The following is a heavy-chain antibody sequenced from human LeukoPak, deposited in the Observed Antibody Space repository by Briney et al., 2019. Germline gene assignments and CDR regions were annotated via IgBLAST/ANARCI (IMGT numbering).Heavy chain of an antibody. J-gene: IGHJ4*02. Sequence: TSENLSLTCTVSGGSISSSSYYWGWIRQPPGKGLEWIGSIYYSGSTYYNPSLKSRVTISVDTSKNQFSLKLSSVTAADTAVYYCARHNIDIVVVPAASTTTAYASSIDYWGQGTLVTVSS. CDR2: IYYSGST. D-gene: IGHD2-2*01. CDR3: ARHNIDIVVVPAASTTTAYASSIDY. CDR1: GGSISSSSYY. V-gene: IGHV4-39*01.